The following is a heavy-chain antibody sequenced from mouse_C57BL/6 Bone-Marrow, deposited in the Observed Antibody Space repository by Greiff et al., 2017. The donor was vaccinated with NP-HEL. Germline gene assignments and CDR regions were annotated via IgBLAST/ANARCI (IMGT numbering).Heavy chain of an antibody. V-gene: IGHV2-6*01. D-gene: IGHD1-1*01. J-gene: IGHJ4*01. CDR3: ASVGSGARYAMDY. CDR1: GFSFTSYG. Sequence: VKLMESGPGLVAPSQRLSITCTVSGFSFTSYGVDWVRQSPGKGLEWLGEIWGVGSTTYNSALKSRLSISKDNSKSQVFLKMNSLQTDDTAMYYCASVGSGARYAMDYWGQGTSVTVSS. CDR2: IWGVGST.